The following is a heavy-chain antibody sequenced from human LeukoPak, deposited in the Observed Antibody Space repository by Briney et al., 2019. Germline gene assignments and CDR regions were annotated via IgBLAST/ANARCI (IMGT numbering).Heavy chain of an antibody. CDR2: IKQDGSEK. Sequence: GGSLRLSCAASGFTFSTYWMSWVRQAPGKGLEWVANIKQDGSEKYYVDSVGGRFTISRDNANNSLYLQMNSLRAEDTAVYYCARRAVCSSASCSSQYYYYAMNVWGQGTTVTVSS. CDR1: GFTFSTYW. D-gene: IGHD2-2*01. V-gene: IGHV3-7*02. CDR3: ARRAVCSSASCSSQYYYYAMNV. J-gene: IGHJ6*02.